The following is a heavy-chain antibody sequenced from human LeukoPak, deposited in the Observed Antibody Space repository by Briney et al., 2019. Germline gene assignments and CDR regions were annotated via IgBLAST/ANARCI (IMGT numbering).Heavy chain of an antibody. D-gene: IGHD3-3*01. V-gene: IGHV4-59*01. CDR1: GGSRSYY. J-gene: IGHJ4*02. CDR3: ARSYDTNFDY. CDR2: IYFSGST. Sequence: SETLSLTCTVSGGSRSYYWSWIRQPPGKGLEWIGYIYFSGSTSYNPSLKSRVIISVDRSKNQFSLKLSSVAAADTAVYYCARSYDTNFDYWGQGTLVTVSS.